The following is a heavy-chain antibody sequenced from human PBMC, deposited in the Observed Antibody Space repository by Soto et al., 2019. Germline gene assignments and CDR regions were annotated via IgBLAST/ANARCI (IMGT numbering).Heavy chain of an antibody. CDR2: IYYSGST. Sequence: SSETLSLTCTVSGGSTSGGDYYWSWIRQPPGKGLEWIGYIYYSGSTYYNPSLKSRVTISVDTSKNQFSLKLSSVTAADTAVYYCARVTIVCHYCSSTTPRQYWFDPWGQGTLVTVSS. CDR1: GGSTSGGDYY. D-gene: IGHD2-2*01. V-gene: IGHV4-30-4*01. CDR3: ARVTIVCHYCSSTTPRQYWFDP. J-gene: IGHJ5*02.